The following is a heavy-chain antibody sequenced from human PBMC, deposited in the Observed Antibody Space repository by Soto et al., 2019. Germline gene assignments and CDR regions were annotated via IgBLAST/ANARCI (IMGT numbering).Heavy chain of an antibody. CDR2: INHSGST. V-gene: IGHV4-34*01. J-gene: IGHJ6*03. CDR3: ARGGRVGSGKPLYYYYYMDV. D-gene: IGHD3-10*01. Sequence: SEPLSLSCAVYGGSFSGYYWSWIGQPPGKGLEWSGEINHSGSTNYNPSLKRRVTISVDTSKNQFSLKLSSVTAADTAVYYCARGGRVGSGKPLYYYYYMDVWGKGTTVTVSS. CDR1: GGSFSGYY.